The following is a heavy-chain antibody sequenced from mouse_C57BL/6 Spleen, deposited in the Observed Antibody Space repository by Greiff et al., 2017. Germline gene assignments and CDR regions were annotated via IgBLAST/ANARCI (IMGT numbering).Heavy chain of an antibody. CDR3: ARSGLGGGDY. Sequence: QVQLQQPGAELVRPGSSVKLSCKASGYTFTSYWMAWVKQRPGKGLEWIGNIYPSDSETHYNQKFKDKATLTVDKSSSTAYMQLRSLTSEDSAVYSGARSGLGGGDYWGQGTTLTVSS. V-gene: IGHV1-61*01. CDR1: GYTFTSYW. CDR2: IYPSDSET. J-gene: IGHJ2*01. D-gene: IGHD3-1*01.